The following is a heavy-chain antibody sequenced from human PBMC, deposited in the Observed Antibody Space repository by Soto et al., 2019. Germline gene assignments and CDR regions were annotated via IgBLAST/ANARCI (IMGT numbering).Heavy chain of an antibody. J-gene: IGHJ4*02. CDR3: ARHRDRSDWDSPLFYFEF. CDR1: DGSFSDFY. D-gene: IGHD6-19*01. V-gene: IGHV4-34*01. CDR2: INHSGTA. Sequence: SETLSLTCAVYDGSFSDFYWTWIRQRPGKGLERIGEINHSGTAHFNPSLESRVTISVDTSKNQFSLNLNSVTAADTAKFYCARHRDRSDWDSPLFYFEFWGQGTVVTVSS.